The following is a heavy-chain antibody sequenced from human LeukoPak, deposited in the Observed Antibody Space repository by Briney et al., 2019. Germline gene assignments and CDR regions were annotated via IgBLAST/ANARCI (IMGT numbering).Heavy chain of an antibody. D-gene: IGHD3-10*01. CDR1: GYTFTGLY. J-gene: IGHJ4*02. CDR3: ARGSGNSLFDY. CDR2: IDPNSGGT. Sequence: ASVKVSCKASGYTFTGLYMHWVRQAPGQGLEWMGWIDPNSGGTNYAQKFQGRVTMTRDTSISTAYMELSSLRSDDTAVYHCARGSGNSLFDYWGQGTLVAVSS. V-gene: IGHV1-2*02.